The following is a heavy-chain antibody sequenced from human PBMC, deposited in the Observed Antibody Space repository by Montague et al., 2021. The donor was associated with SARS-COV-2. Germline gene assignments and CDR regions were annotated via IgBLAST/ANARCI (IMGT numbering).Heavy chain of an antibody. Sequence: SETLSLTCAVYGGSFSGYYWSWIRPPPGKGLEWIGEVNHSGSTNYNPPLTSRVTLSVDTSKNQFSLKMNSVSAADTAVYYCARGQVTIFGVLIMLPAAGALDIWGRGTMVSVSS. J-gene: IGHJ3*02. CDR2: VNHSGST. CDR1: GGSFSGYY. V-gene: IGHV4-34*01. CDR3: ARGQVTIFGVLIMLPAAGALDI. D-gene: IGHD3-3*01.